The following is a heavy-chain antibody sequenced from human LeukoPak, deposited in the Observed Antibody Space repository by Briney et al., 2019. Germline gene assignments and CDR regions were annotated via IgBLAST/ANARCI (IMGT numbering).Heavy chain of an antibody. V-gene: IGHV4-34*01. CDR2: INHSGST. CDR1: GGSFSGYY. Sequence: SETLSLTCAVYGGSFSGYYWSWIRQPPGKGLEWIGEINHSGSTNYNPSLKSRVTISVDTSKNQFSLKLSSATAADTAVYYCATATTNDYGDYYYYYGMDVWGQGTTVTVSS. CDR3: ATATTNDYGDYYYYYGMDV. J-gene: IGHJ6*02. D-gene: IGHD4-17*01.